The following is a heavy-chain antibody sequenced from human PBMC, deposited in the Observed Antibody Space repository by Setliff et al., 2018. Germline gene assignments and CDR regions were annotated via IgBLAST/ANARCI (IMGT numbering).Heavy chain of an antibody. CDR3: TTDPYWSDY. D-gene: IGHD2-8*02. CDR1: GFTFTNSW. Sequence: GVSLRLSCAASGFTFTNSWMNWVRQAPGKGLEWVGRIKSKPDGGTTDYAAPVKGRFTISRDDSESTLYLQMNSLKTEDTAVYYCTTDPYWSDYWGQGTLVTVSS. CDR2: IKSKPDGGTT. V-gene: IGHV3-15*01. J-gene: IGHJ4*02.